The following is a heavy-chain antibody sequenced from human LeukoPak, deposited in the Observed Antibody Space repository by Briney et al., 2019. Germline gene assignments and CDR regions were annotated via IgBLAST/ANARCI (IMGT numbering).Heavy chain of an antibody. D-gene: IGHD4-17*01. CDR1: GGSISSGSYY. CDR3: AGQRYGDYRLDY. Sequence: SETLSLTCTVSGGSISSGSYYWSWIRQPAGKGLEWIGRIYTSGSTNYNPSLKSRVTISVDTSKNQFSLKLSSVTAADTAVYYCAGQRYGDYRLDYWGQGTLVTVS. CDR2: IYTSGST. V-gene: IGHV4-61*02. J-gene: IGHJ4*02.